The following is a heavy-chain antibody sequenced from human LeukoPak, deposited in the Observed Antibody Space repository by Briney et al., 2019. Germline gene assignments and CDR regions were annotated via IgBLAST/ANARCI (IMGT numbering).Heavy chain of an antibody. CDR1: GGSISSSSYY. CDR2: IYYSGST. V-gene: IGHV4-39*01. D-gene: IGHD1-26*01. Sequence: PSETLSLTCTVSGGSISSSSYYWGWIRQPPGKGLEWIGSIYYSGSTYYNPSLKSRVTISVDTSKNQFSLKLSSVTAADTAVYYCASGLRVGGGYWGQGTLVTVSS. CDR3: ASGLRVGGGY. J-gene: IGHJ4*02.